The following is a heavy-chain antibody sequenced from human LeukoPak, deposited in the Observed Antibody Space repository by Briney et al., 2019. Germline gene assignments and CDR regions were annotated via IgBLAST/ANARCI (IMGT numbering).Heavy chain of an antibody. D-gene: IGHD3-22*01. CDR1: GYSISSGYY. V-gene: IGHV4-38-2*02. Sequence: PSETLSLTCAVSGYSISSGYYWGWIRQPPGKGLEWIGSIYHSGSTYYNPSLKSRVTISVDTSKNQFSLKLSSVTAADTAVYYCAREGTYYYDSSGYSYFDYWGRGTLVTVSS. CDR2: IYHSGST. CDR3: AREGTYYYDSSGYSYFDY. J-gene: IGHJ4*02.